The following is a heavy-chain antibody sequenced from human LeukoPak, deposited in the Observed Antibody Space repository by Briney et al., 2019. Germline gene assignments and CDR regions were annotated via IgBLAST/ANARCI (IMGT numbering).Heavy chain of an antibody. CDR2: IKHDGSEK. J-gene: IGHJ4*02. CDR3: ARDLYPDSIAYHY. Sequence: GGSLRLSCGVSGFRFSYWMTWVRQAPGKGLQWVATIKHDGSEKFYVDSVKGRFTISRDSATNSLYLQMNSLRAEDTAIYYCARDLYPDSIAYHYWGQGTLVTVSS. D-gene: IGHD3-3*02. V-gene: IGHV3-7*03. CDR1: GFRFSYW.